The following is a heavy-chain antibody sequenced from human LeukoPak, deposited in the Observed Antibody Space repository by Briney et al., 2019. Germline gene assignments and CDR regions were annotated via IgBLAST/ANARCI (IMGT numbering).Heavy chain of an antibody. Sequence: GGSLRLSCAASGFTFSSYAMGWVRQAPGEGLEWVSYISSSGSTIYYADSVKGRFTISRDNAKNSLYLQMNSLRAEDTAVYYCARDVWFGELFTFWGQGTLVTVSS. CDR2: ISSSGSTI. CDR1: GFTFSSYA. V-gene: IGHV3-48*03. CDR3: ARDVWFGELFTF. J-gene: IGHJ4*02. D-gene: IGHD3-10*01.